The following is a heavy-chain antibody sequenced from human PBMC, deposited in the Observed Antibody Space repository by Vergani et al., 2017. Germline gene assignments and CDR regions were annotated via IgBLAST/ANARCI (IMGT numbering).Heavy chain of an antibody. D-gene: IGHD6-25*01. J-gene: IGHJ3*02. CDR1: GFTFSDYY. CDR3: ARDRKAGAFDI. CDR2: IYYSGST. Sequence: QVQLVESGGGLVKPGGSLRLSCAASGFTFSDYYMSWIRQAPGKGLEWIGYIYYSGSTNYNPSLKSRVTISVDTSKNQFSLKLSSVTAADTAVYYCARDRKAGAFDIWGQGTMVTVSS. V-gene: IGHV4-59*01.